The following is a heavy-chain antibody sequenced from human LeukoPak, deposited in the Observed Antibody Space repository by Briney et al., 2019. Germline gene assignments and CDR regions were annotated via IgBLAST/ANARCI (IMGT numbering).Heavy chain of an antibody. CDR2: ISSSGSTI. CDR3: ARESQYGMDV. CDR1: GYTFSSYE. J-gene: IGHJ6*04. V-gene: IGHV3-48*03. Sequence: PGGSLRLSCAAPGYTFSSYEMNWVRQAPGKGLEWVSYISSSGSTIYYADSLKGGFTISRDNDKNSLYLQMNSLRAEDTAVYYCARESQYGMDVWGKGTTVTVSS.